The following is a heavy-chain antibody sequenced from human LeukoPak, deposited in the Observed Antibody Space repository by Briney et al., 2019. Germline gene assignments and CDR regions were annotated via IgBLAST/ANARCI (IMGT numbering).Heavy chain of an antibody. V-gene: IGHV3-30*02. D-gene: IGHD4-17*01. CDR3: ATHTGYFDY. J-gene: IGHJ4*02. CDR2: IRYDGSNK. Sequence: GGSLRLSCAASGFTFSNHGMHWVRQAPGKGLEWVTFIRYDGSNKFYADSVKGRFTISRDNSKNTLYLQMNSLRGEDSAVYYCATHTGYFDYWGQGTLVTVSS. CDR1: GFTFSNHG.